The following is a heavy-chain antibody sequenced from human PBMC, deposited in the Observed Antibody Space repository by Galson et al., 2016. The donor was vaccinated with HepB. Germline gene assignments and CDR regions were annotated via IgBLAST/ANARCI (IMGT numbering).Heavy chain of an antibody. J-gene: IGHJ3*02. Sequence: SLRLSCAASGFTFSDHYMDWVRQAPGKGLEWVGRTRNKANSHTTEYAASVKGRFTISRDDSKNSLFLQMNSLKTEDTAFYYCARRDSSAHASDIWGQGTMVTVSS. CDR1: GFTFSDHY. CDR2: TRNKANSHTT. CDR3: ARRDSSAHASDI. V-gene: IGHV3-72*01. D-gene: IGHD6-19*01.